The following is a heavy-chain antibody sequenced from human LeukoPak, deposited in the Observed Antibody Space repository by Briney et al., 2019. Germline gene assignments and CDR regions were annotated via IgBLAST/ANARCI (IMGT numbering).Heavy chain of an antibody. J-gene: IGHJ4*02. CDR2: INPNSGGT. Sequence: GASVKVSCKASGYTFTGYYMHWVRQAPGRGLEWMGWINPNSGGTNYAQKFQGRVTMTRDTSISTAYMELSRLRSDDTAVYYCARTGYSSSWSLDYWGQGTLVTVSS. CDR3: ARTGYSSSWSLDY. CDR1: GYTFTGYY. D-gene: IGHD6-13*01. V-gene: IGHV1-2*02.